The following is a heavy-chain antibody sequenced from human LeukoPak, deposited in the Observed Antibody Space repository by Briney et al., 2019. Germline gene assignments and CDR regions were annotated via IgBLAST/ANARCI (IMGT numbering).Heavy chain of an antibody. CDR1: GGSISSYY. CDR2: IYNSMST. D-gene: IGHD1-26*01. Sequence: PSETLSLTCIVSGGSISSYYWNWIRQPPGKGLEWIGYIYNSMSTNYNPSLKSRVTISVDMSRTQFSLKLSSVTAADTAVYYCASGHYPFEYWGQGTLVTVSS. CDR3: ASGHYPFEY. J-gene: IGHJ4*02. V-gene: IGHV4-59*01.